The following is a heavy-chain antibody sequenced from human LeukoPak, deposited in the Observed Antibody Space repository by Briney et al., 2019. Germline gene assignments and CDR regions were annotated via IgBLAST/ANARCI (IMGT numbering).Heavy chain of an antibody. J-gene: IGHJ4*02. CDR2: IYYSGST. CDR3: ARSVAATDRGYFDY. CDR1: GGSISSSSYY. D-gene: IGHD2-15*01. Sequence: PSETLSLTCTVSGGSISSSSYYWGWIRQPPGKGLEWIGTIYYSGSTYYNPSLKSRVTISVDTSKNQFSLKLSSVTAADTAVYYCARSVAATDRGYFDYWGQGTLVTVSS. V-gene: IGHV4-39*01.